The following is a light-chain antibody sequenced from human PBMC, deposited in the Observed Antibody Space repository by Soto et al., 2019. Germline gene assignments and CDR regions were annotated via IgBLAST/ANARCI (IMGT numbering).Light chain of an antibody. Sequence: DIQLTQSPSFLSASVGDRVTITCRASQGISSSLAWYQQKPGEAPRLLIYAASTLQSGVPSRFSGSGYGTEFTLTISSLQPDDFASYYCQQYNSYFTFGQGTRLEIK. CDR3: QQYNSYFT. V-gene: IGKV1-9*01. CDR2: AAS. J-gene: IGKJ5*01. CDR1: QGISSS.